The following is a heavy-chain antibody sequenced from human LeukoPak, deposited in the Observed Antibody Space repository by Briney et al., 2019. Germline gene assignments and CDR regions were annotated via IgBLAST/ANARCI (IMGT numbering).Heavy chain of an antibody. J-gene: IGHJ4*02. Sequence: SETLSLTCTVSGGSISSSSYYWGWIRQPPGKGLEWIGSIYYSGSTYYNPSLKSRVTISVDTSKNQFSLQLNSVTAADTAVYYCAKDYEWEPQDPFFDWGQGTLVTVSS. CDR2: IYYSGST. CDR1: GGSISSSSYY. V-gene: IGHV4-39*07. CDR3: AKDYEWEPQDPFFD. D-gene: IGHD1-26*01.